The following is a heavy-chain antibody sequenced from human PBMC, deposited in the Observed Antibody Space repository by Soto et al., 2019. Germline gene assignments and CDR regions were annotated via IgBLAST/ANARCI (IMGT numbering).Heavy chain of an antibody. CDR2: IYWDDDK. CDR3: AHRRAWDYPRGQRWFDP. J-gene: IGHJ5*02. Sequence: QITLKESGPTLVKPTQTLTLTCTFSGFSLSTSGVGVGWIRQPPGKALEWLALIYWDDDKRYSPSLKSRLTNTKDTSKNQVVLTMTNKDPVDTATYYCAHRRAWDYPRGQRWFDPWGQGTLVPVSS. V-gene: IGHV2-5*02. D-gene: IGHD1-7*01. CDR1: GFSLSTSGVG.